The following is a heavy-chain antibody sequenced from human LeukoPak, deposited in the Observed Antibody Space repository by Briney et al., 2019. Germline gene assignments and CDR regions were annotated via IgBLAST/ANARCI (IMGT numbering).Heavy chain of an antibody. D-gene: IGHD1-26*01. J-gene: IGHJ4*02. Sequence: GGSLRLSCAASGFTFGYYGMHWVRQAPGKGLEWGALIWYHGNDVDYADSVEGGFTISRDNSKNTLYPQMNSVRAEDTAVYCCWRTVWDEPSKYLFNWGQKTLFTLSS. CDR1: GFTFGYYG. CDR2: IWYHGNDV. CDR3: WRTVWDEPSKYLFN. V-gene: IGHV3-33*01.